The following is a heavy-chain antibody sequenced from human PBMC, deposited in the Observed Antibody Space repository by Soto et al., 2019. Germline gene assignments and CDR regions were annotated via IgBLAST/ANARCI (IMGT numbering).Heavy chain of an antibody. CDR2: IDPSDSYT. Sequence: GESLKISCKGSGYSFTSYWISWVRQMPGKGLEWMGRIDPSDSYTNYSPSFQGHVTISADKSISTAYLQWSGLKASDTAMYYCARRRAYDSSIRGYYYYGMDVWGQGTTVTVSS. CDR1: GYSFTSYW. D-gene: IGHD3-22*01. V-gene: IGHV5-10-1*01. CDR3: ARRRAYDSSIRGYYYYGMDV. J-gene: IGHJ6*02.